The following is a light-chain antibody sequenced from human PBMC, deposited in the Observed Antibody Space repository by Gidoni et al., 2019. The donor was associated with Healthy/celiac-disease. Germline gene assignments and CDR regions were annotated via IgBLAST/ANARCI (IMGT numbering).Light chain of an antibody. CDR3: QQSYSTPRT. Sequence: DIQMTPSPSSLSASVGDRVTITCRASQSISSYLNWYQQKPGKAPKLLIYTESSVQSGVPSRFSGSGSGTEFTLTISSLQPEDFATYYCQQSYSTPRTFXGXTKVEIK. V-gene: IGKV1-39*01. CDR2: TES. J-gene: IGKJ4*01. CDR1: QSISSY.